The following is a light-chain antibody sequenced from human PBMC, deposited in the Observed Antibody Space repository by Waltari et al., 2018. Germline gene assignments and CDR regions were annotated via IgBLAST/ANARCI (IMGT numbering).Light chain of an antibody. CDR1: ISDVGGFNS. J-gene: IGLJ3*02. Sequence: QSALTQPASVSGSPGQSITISCTGTISDVGGFNSVSWYQVHPGQAPRVMIYAVINRPSGVSDRFSASKSGNTASLTSSGLQAEDEGDYYCSSQSTNSVVLFGGGTKLTVL. CDR3: SSQSTNSVVL. V-gene: IGLV2-14*03. CDR2: AVI.